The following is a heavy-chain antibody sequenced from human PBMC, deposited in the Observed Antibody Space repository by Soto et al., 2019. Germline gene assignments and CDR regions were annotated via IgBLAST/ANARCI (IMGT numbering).Heavy chain of an antibody. D-gene: IGHD3-16*01. CDR3: AKTFPKSGSAPYLYTLDV. J-gene: IGHJ6*02. CDR1: GFTFSRFA. V-gene: IGHV3-23*01. CDR2: ISYTGRGT. Sequence: PGGSVRLSCAASGFTFSRFAWSWVRQATAKRLEWVSAISYTGRGTYYADYVMVRFTISRDDSENTVFLQMNSLRSEDTAIDYWAKTFPKSGSAPYLYTLDVWGQGTTVTVSS.